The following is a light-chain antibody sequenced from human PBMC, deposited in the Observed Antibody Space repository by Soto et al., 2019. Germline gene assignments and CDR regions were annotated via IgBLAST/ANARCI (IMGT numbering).Light chain of an antibody. J-gene: IGKJ1*01. CDR3: EQRSSMMGS. V-gene: IGKV3-11*01. CDR1: RSVSTY. CDR2: DTS. Sequence: EIVVKHSPATLSFSAGDRDTLSCRASRSVSTYLAWYQQKPGQALRLLIYDTSNRAAGIPSRFSGSGSGTDFTLTISSREPEDSAVYYCEQRSSMMGSFGQGTRVEV.